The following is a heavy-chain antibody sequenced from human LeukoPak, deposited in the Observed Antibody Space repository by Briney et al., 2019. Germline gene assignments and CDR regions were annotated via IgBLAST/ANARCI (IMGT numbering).Heavy chain of an antibody. CDR3: ARGERILRLGELSLPEFDY. V-gene: IGHV4-31*03. J-gene: IGHJ4*02. D-gene: IGHD3-16*02. CDR1: GGSISSGGYY. CDR2: IYYSGST. Sequence: SETLSLTCTVSGGSISSGGYYWSWIRQHPGKGLEWIGYIYYSGSTYYNPSLKSRVTISVDTSKNQFSPKLSSVTAADTAVYYCARGERILRLGELSLPEFDYWGQGTLVTVSS.